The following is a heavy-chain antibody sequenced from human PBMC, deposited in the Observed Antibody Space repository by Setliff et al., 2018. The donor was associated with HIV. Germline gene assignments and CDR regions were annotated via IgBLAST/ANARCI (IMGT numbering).Heavy chain of an antibody. V-gene: IGHV1-18*01. CDR3: ARDAGTGGPGRWVDP. D-gene: IGHD1-1*01. Sequence: ASVKVSCKISGHIFSHYGVTWVRQAPGQGLEYMGYISGYTGITHYAQSFQGRVTMTTDPSKYTAYMELRSLKYDDTAVYYCARDAGTGGPGRWVDPWGQGTMVTVSS. J-gene: IGHJ5*02. CDR1: GHIFSHYG. CDR2: ISGYTGIT.